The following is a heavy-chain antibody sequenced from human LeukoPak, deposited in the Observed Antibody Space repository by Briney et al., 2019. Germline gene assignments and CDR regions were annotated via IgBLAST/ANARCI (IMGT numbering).Heavy chain of an antibody. V-gene: IGHV1-69*05. CDR1: GGTFSSYA. D-gene: IGHD5-18*01. CDR2: IIPIFGTA. J-gene: IGHJ4*02. Sequence: SVKVSCKASGGTFSSYAISWVRQAPGQGLEWMGRIIPIFGTANYAQKFQGRVTITTDESTSTAYMELSSLRSEDTAVYYVARERGYSYGYPDYWGEGTLVTASS. CDR3: ARERGYSYGYPDY.